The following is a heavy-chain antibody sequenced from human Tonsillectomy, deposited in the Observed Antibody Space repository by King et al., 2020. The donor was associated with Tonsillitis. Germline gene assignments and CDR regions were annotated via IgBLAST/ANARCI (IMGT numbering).Heavy chain of an antibody. CDR2: ISGSGGST. V-gene: IGHV3-23*04. D-gene: IGHD3-22*01. Sequence: VQLVESGGGLVQPGGSLRLSCAASGFTFSSYAMSWVRQAPGKGLEWVSAISGSGGSTYYADSVKGRFTISRDNSKNTLYLQMNCLRAEDTAVYYCAKDLIESSVCCYVGDAFDIWGQGTMVTVSS. CDR3: AKDLIESSVCCYVGDAFDI. J-gene: IGHJ3*02. CDR1: GFTFSSYA.